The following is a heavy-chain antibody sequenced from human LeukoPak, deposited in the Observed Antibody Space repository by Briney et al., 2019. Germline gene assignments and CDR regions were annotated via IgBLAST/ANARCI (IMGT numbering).Heavy chain of an antibody. CDR1: GGSFSGYY. D-gene: IGHD6-19*01. V-gene: IGHV4-34*01. J-gene: IGHJ4*02. CDR3: ARPLQSGWYYFDY. CDR2: INHSGST. Sequence: SETLSLTCAVYGGSFSGYYWSWIRQPPGKGLEWIGEINHSGSTNYNPSLKSRVTISVDTSKNQFSLKLSPVTAADTAVYYCARPLQSGWYYFDYWGQGTLVTVSS.